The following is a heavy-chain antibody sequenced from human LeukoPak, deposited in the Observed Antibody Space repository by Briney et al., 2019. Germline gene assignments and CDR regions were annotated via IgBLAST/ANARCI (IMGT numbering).Heavy chain of an antibody. J-gene: IGHJ5*02. CDR1: GYTFTGYY. V-gene: IGHV1-2*02. CDR2: INPNSGGT. D-gene: IGHD3-3*01. Sequence: ASVKVSCKASGYTFTGYYMHWVRQAPGQGLEWMGWINPNSGGTNYAQKLQGRVTMTTDTSTSTAYMELRSLRSDDTAVYYCARGPWYYDFWSGYPNWFDPWGQGTLVTVSS. CDR3: ARGPWYYDFWSGYPNWFDP.